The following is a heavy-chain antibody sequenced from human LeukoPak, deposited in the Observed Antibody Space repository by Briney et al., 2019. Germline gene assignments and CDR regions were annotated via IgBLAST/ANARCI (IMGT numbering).Heavy chain of an antibody. Sequence: GGSLRLSCAASGFSFGSYAMGWTRQAPGQGLEWVSAISGSGSHANYAESVKGRFTIPRDNSKNTLYLQMHSLIAADTAVYYCARVGVMKTTVDYWGQGVLVTVSS. V-gene: IGHV3-23*01. CDR3: ARVGVMKTTVDY. J-gene: IGHJ4*02. CDR2: ISGSGSHA. D-gene: IGHD4-11*01. CDR1: GFSFGSYA.